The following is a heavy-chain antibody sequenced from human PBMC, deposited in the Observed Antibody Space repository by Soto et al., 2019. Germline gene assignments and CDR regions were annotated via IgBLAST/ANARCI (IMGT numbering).Heavy chain of an antibody. CDR3: VRGTNGWRGMDY. V-gene: IGHV3-74*01. CDR1: GFTFSSYP. Sequence: GGSLRLSFATSGFTFSSYPIHWVRQAPGKGPVWVSRITEDGSGTTYADSVKGRFTVTRDNAKNTMYLQMSGLGAEDTAVYHCVRGTNGWRGMDYLGQGTLVTVSS. CDR2: ITEDGSGT. D-gene: IGHD2-8*01. J-gene: IGHJ4*02.